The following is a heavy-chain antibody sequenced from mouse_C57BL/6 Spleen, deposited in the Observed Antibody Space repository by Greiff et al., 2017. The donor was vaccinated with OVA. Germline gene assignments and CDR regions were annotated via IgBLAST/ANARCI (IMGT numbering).Heavy chain of an antibody. Sequence: VQLQQSGAELVKPGASVKLSCKASGYTFTSYWMPWVKQRPGPGLAWIGEIDPSDSYTNYNQKFKGKATLTVDTSSSTAYMQISSLTSEDSAVYYCASWDGFAYWGQGTLVTVSA. V-gene: IGHV1-50*01. J-gene: IGHJ3*01. CDR2: IDPSDSYT. D-gene: IGHD4-1*01. CDR3: ASWDGFAY. CDR1: GYTFTSYW.